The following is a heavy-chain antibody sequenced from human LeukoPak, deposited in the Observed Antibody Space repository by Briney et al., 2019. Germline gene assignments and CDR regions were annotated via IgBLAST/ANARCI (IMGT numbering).Heavy chain of an antibody. Sequence: PGGSLRLSCVASGLTFSSSWMNWIRQPPGKGPAWLANINPAGSQKDYVDSVKGRFIISRDNAKDSVFLQMNNLGAEDTAVYYCARYSGSFPGWLDPWGPGTLVTVSS. V-gene: IGHV3-7*03. CDR1: GLTFSSSW. CDR2: INPAGSQK. CDR3: ARYSGSFPGWLDP. J-gene: IGHJ5*02. D-gene: IGHD1-26*01.